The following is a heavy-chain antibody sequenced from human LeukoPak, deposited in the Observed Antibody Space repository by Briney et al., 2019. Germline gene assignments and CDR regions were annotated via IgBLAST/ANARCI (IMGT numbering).Heavy chain of an antibody. V-gene: IGHV3-21*01. D-gene: IGHD2-2*01. CDR3: ARDRSKKDIVVVPAAL. CDR1: GFTFGDYA. J-gene: IGHJ4*02. CDR2: ISSSSSYI. Sequence: GGSLRLSCTASGFTFGDYAMSWVRQAPGKGLEWVSSISSSSSYIYYADSVKGRFTISRDNAKNSLYLQMNSLRAEDTAVYYCARDRSKKDIVVVPAALWGQGTLVTVSS.